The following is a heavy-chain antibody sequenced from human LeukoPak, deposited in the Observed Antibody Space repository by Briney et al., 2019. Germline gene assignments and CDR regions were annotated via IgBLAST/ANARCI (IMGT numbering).Heavy chain of an antibody. CDR1: GGSISSYY. CDR3: ARGINPYGPGSLYYFDY. Sequence: PSETLSLTCTVSGGSISSYYWSWIRQPPGKGLEWIGYIYYSGSTNYNPSLKTRVTISVDTSKDQFSLKLSSVTAADTAVYYCARGINPYGPGSLYYFDYWGQGTLVTVSS. D-gene: IGHD3-10*01. J-gene: IGHJ4*02. CDR2: IYYSGST. V-gene: IGHV4-59*01.